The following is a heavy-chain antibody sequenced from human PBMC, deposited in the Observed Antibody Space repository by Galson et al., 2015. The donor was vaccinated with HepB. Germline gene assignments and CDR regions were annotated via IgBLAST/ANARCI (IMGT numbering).Heavy chain of an antibody. CDR2: ISYDGSNK. Sequence: LRLSCAASGFTFSSYAMHWVRQAPGKGLEWVAVISYDGSNKYYADSVKGRFTISRDNSKNTLYLQMNSLRAEDTAVYYCARAAGWPFGEMDYYYGMDVWGQGTTVTVSS. D-gene: IGHD3-10*01. CDR3: ARAAGWPFGEMDYYYGMDV. V-gene: IGHV3-30-3*01. J-gene: IGHJ6*02. CDR1: GFTFSSYA.